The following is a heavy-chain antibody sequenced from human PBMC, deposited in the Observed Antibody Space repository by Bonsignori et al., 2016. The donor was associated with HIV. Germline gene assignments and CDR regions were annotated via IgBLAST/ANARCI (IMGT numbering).Heavy chain of an antibody. Sequence: EVLLVESGGGLVQPGRSLTLSCTASGFTFGDFAMHWVRLAPGKGLEWVSGINWNSGKIFYADSVKGRFTISRDNAKNSLYLQMNSLRDEDTALYYCAKDKGVRGRQFVPDYWGQGTLVTV. CDR2: INWNSGKI. CDR1: GFTFGDFA. D-gene: IGHD3-10*01. J-gene: IGHJ4*02. V-gene: IGHV3-9*01. CDR3: AKDKGVRGRQFVPDY.